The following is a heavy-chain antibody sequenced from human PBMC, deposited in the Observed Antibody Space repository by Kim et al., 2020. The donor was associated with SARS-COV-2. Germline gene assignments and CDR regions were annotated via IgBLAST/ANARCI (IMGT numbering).Heavy chain of an antibody. D-gene: IGHD3-10*01. V-gene: IGHV1-2*02. CDR1: GYTFTGYY. Sequence: ASVKVSCKASGYTFTGYYIHWVRQAPGQGLEWMGWINPYSGGTTYAQKFQGRVTMATDTSINTAYMELSKVTSDDTAVYYCARDPYGSGSSSHRRLDYWGQGTLVTVSS. J-gene: IGHJ4*02. CDR3: ARDPYGSGSSSHRRLDY. CDR2: INPYSGGT.